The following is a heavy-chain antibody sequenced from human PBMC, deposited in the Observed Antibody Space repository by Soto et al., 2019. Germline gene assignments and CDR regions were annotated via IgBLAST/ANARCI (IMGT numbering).Heavy chain of an antibody. J-gene: IGHJ4*02. CDR3: VKVSGYCTGGSCFSYFDY. CDR2: ISGSGGNI. D-gene: IGHD2-15*01. Sequence: GGSLRLSCSGSGFTFSHHSLYWVRQPPGKGLQCVSNISGSGGNIYYAESVKGRFTISRDNSKNTLYLQMTSLSSEDSAVYYCVKVSGYCTGGSCFSYFDYWGQGTPVTVSS. CDR1: GFTFSHHS. V-gene: IGHV3-64D*06.